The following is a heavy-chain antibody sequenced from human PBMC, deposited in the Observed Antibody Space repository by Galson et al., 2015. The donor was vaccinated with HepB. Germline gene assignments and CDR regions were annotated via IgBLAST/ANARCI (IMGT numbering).Heavy chain of an antibody. J-gene: IGHJ6*02. V-gene: IGHV3-7*03. CDR2: IKQDGSEK. Sequence: SLRLSCAASGFTFSSYWMSWVRQAPGKGLEWVANIKQDGSEKYYVDSVKGRFTISRDNAKNSLYLQMNSLRAEDTAVYYCARVPYSSSFDYYYGMDVWGQGTTVTVSS. D-gene: IGHD6-6*01. CDR1: GFTFSSYW. CDR3: ARVPYSSSFDYYYGMDV.